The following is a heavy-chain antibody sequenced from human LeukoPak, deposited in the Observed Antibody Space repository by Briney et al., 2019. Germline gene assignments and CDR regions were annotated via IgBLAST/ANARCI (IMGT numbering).Heavy chain of an antibody. CDR1: GFPFSTYG. Sequence: GGSLRLSCAASGFPFSTYGMSWVRQAPGKGLEWVSALSGSGDKTFYIDSVKGRFTISRDNSKNTLHLQLNSLRAEDTAVYYCAKDLHWGLDYWGQGALVTVSS. CDR2: LSGSGDKT. V-gene: IGHV3-23*01. D-gene: IGHD7-27*01. J-gene: IGHJ4*02. CDR3: AKDLHWGLDY.